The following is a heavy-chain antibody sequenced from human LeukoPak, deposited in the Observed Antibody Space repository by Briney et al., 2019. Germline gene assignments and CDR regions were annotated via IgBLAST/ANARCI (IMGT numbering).Heavy chain of an antibody. J-gene: IGHJ4*02. V-gene: IGHV3-7*03. D-gene: IGHD1-1*01. CDR3: ATHWRGR. CDR1: GFSLSGYW. CDR2: IKEDGSRR. Sequence: PGGSLRLSCTASGFSLSGYWMSWVRQAPGKGPEWLANIKEDGSRRYYSESVRGRFTISRDNSENSLYLQMNSLRAEDTAVYYCATHWRGRWGQETLVTVSS.